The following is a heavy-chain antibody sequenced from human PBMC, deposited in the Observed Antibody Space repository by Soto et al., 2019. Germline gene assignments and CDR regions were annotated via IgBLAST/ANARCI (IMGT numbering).Heavy chain of an antibody. V-gene: IGHV1-18*01. CDR2: ISTYNGNT. Sequence: HVQLVQSGAEVRKPGASVKVSCKASGYTFNTYSISWVRQAPGQGLEWMGWISTYNGNTKYAQNLQGRVTMTTDTPTNTAYMELRSLRSDDTAVYYCARVDLDFDYWGQGTLVTVSS. CDR3: ARVDLDFDY. J-gene: IGHJ4*02. CDR1: GYTFNTYS.